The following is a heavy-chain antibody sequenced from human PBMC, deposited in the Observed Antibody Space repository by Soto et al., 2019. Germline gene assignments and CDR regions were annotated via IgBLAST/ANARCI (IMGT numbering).Heavy chain of an antibody. CDR3: ARDKRIAARPGMGKMSYYYMDV. D-gene: IGHD6-6*01. V-gene: IGHV4-59*12. J-gene: IGHJ6*03. CDR2: IYYSGST. CDR1: GGSISSYY. Sequence: PSETLSLTCTVSGGSISSYYWSWIRQPPGKGLEWIGYIYYSGSTNYNPSLKSRVTISVDTSKNQFSLKLSSVTAADTAVYYCARDKRIAARPGMGKMSYYYMDVWGKGTTVTVSS.